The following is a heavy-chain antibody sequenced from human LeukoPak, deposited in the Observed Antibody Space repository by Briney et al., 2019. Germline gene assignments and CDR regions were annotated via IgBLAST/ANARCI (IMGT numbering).Heavy chain of an antibody. CDR1: GFTFSTYW. CDR3: ARDGITGRPVAGLDY. J-gene: IGHJ4*02. CDR2: INKDGSGK. D-gene: IGHD6-19*01. Sequence: GGSLRLSCAASGFTFSTYWMNWVRQAPGKGLEWVSNINKDGSGKYYVDSVKGRFTISRDNAKNSLYLEMNSLRVEDTAVYYCARDGITGRPVAGLDYWGQGTLVTVSS. V-gene: IGHV3-7*01.